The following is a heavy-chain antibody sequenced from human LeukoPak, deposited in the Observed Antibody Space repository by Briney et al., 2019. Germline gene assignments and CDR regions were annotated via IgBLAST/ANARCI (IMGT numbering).Heavy chain of an antibody. D-gene: IGHD5-24*01. CDR3: ARRDGYKLD. J-gene: IGHJ4*02. Sequence: GGSLRLSCAASGFTFSSYEMNWVRQAPGKGLEWVSKISSSGSIIYYADSVKGRFTISRDNAKNSLYLQMNSLRVEDTAVYHCARRDGYKLDWGQGTQVTVSS. CDR2: ISSSGSII. CDR1: GFTFSSYE. V-gene: IGHV3-48*03.